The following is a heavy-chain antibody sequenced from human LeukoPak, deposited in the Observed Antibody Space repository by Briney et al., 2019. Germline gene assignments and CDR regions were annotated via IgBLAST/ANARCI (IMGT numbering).Heavy chain of an antibody. Sequence: GRSLRLSCAASGVTLSSYGVHWVRQAPGKGLEWVAVISYDGSNKDYSASVKGRFTVSRDNSKNTLYLQMNSLRAEDTAVYYCARGFWGYYYDSSYDYWGQGTLVTVSS. CDR3: ARGFWGYYYDSSYDY. D-gene: IGHD3-22*01. CDR2: ISYDGSNK. V-gene: IGHV3-30*14. J-gene: IGHJ4*02. CDR1: GVTLSSYG.